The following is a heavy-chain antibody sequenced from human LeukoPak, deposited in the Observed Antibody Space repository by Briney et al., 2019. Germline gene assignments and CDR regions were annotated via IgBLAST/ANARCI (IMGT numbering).Heavy chain of an antibody. D-gene: IGHD3-22*01. V-gene: IGHV4-4*07. CDR1: GSSISSYH. J-gene: IGHJ6*03. Sequence: SETLSLTCTVSGSSISSYHWSWIRQPAGRGLKWIGRIYTSGSTNYNPSLKSRVTISVDKSKNQFALQLSTVSAEDTAVYYCVRDHYYYDSSGDYQYYYMDVWGKGTTVTVSS. CDR2: IYTSGST. CDR3: VRDHYYYDSSGDYQYYYMDV.